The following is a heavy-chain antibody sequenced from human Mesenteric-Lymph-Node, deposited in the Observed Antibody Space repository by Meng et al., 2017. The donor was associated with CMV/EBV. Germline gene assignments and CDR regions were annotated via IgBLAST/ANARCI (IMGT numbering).Heavy chain of an antibody. J-gene: IGHJ4*02. CDR1: GGSVSSGSYC. CDR2: IDYSGST. CDR3: ARAPLRGYRGNYYGEVVDY. Sequence: SETLSLTCTVSGGSVSSGSYCWNWIRQPPGKGLEWIGCIDYSGSTKYNPSLRSRVTISVDTSKNQFSLKLSSMTAADTAVYFCARAPLRGYRGNYYGEVVDYWGQGALVTVSS. D-gene: IGHD1-26*01. V-gene: IGHV4-61*01.